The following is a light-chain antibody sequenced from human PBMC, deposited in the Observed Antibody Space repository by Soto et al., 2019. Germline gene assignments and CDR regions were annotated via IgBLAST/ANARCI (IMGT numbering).Light chain of an antibody. J-gene: IGKJ1*01. Sequence: DIQMTQSPSSLSASVGDRVTITCRASQDINNYLAWYQQKPGKVPKLLIYAASTLQSGVPSRFSGSGSGTDFTLTISRLQPEDVATYYCQRYNSAPWTFGQGTKVEIK. V-gene: IGKV1-27*01. CDR3: QRYNSAPWT. CDR2: AAS. CDR1: QDINNY.